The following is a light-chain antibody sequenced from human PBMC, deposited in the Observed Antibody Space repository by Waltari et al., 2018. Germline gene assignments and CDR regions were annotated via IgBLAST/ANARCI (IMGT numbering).Light chain of an antibody. CDR1: STDVGSYNL. Sequence: QSALTQPASVSGSPGPSITISCTGTSTDVGSYNLVSWYQQYPGKAPTLMIYEVTKRPSGVSSRFSGSKSGNTASLTISGLQAEDEADYYCSSYAGSTTLVIFGGGTKLTV. CDR3: SSYAGSTTLVI. CDR2: EVT. V-gene: IGLV2-23*02. J-gene: IGLJ2*01.